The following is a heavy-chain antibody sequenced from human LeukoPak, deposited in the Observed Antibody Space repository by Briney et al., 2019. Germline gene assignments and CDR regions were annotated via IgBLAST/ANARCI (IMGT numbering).Heavy chain of an antibody. CDR1: GYTFTGYY. D-gene: IGHD6-13*01. CDR3: AREISLAGIAGVYNWSDP. J-gene: IGHJ5*02. V-gene: IGHV1-2*02. CDR2: INPNSGGT. Sequence: GASVKVSCKASGYTFTGYYMHWVRQAPGQGLEWMGWINPNSGGTNYAQKFQGRVTMTRDTSISTAYMELSRLRSDDTAVYYCAREISLAGIAGVYNWSDPWGQGTLVTVSS.